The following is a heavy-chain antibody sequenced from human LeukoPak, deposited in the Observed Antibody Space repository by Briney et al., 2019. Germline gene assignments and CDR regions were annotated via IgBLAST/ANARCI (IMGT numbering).Heavy chain of an antibody. Sequence: SETLSLTCTVSGGSISSSSYYWGWIRQPPGKGLEWIGSIYYSGSTYYNPSLKSRVTISVDTSKNQFSLKLSSVTAADTAVYYCARGGGITIFGVVTVFDPWGQGTLVTVSS. D-gene: IGHD3-3*01. CDR2: IYYSGST. CDR1: GGSISSSSYY. J-gene: IGHJ5*02. V-gene: IGHV4-39*07. CDR3: ARGGGITIFGVVTVFDP.